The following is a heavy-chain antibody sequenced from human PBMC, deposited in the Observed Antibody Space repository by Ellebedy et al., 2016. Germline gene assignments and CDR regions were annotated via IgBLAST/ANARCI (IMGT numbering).Heavy chain of an antibody. V-gene: IGHV1-8*02. CDR3: ARGPQCITVSCSYYMDV. CDR1: GYTFTSYG. J-gene: IGHJ6*03. Sequence: ASVKVSXKASGYTFTSYGISWVRQAPGQRLEWMGWINAGNGNTKYSQKFQGRVTMTRNTSISTAYMELNSLRSEDTAVYYCARGPQCITVSCSYYMDVWGIGTRVTVSS. D-gene: IGHD6-19*01. CDR2: INAGNGNT.